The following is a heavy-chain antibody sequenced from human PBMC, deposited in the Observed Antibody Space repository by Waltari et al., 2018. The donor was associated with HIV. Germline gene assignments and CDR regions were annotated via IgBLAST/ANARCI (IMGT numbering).Heavy chain of an antibody. Sequence: QVQLQESGPGLVKPSETLSLTCTVSGGSISSYYWSWLRQPPGKGLEWIGYICSVGSTTYSPSLQSRVTISVDTSKNQFSLTLSSVTAADTAVYYCASGGAVAGSGGPNWFDPWGQGTLVTVSS. CDR1: GGSISSYY. D-gene: IGHD6-19*01. J-gene: IGHJ5*02. CDR2: ICSVGST. CDR3: ASGGAVAGSGGPNWFDP. V-gene: IGHV4-59*01.